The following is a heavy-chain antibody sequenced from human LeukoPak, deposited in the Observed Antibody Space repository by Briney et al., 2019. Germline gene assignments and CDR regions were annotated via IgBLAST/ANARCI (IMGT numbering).Heavy chain of an antibody. V-gene: IGHV4-59*12. Sequence: SETLSLTCTVSGGSISSYYWSWIRQPPGKGLEWIGYISYSESTNYNPSLRSRVTISVDTSKNQFSLKLSSVTAADTAVYYCARGQYYYGSGSFYYYYGMDVWGQGTTVTVSS. D-gene: IGHD3-10*01. CDR3: ARGQYYYGSGSFYYYYGMDV. CDR2: ISYSEST. CDR1: GGSISSYY. J-gene: IGHJ6*02.